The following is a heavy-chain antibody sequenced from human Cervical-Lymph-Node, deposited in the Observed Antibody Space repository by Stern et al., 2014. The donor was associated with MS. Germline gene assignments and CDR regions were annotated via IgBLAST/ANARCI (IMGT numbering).Heavy chain of an antibody. Sequence: QVQLVQSGAEVKRPGSSVKVSCKASGGTFSSYAISWVRQAPGEGLEWMGGIIPFLGMTNYVQRFQGRVTITADKSTTTAFMELSSLRSEDTAVYYCATRDMATVTNYYYGMDVWGQGTTVIVSS. CDR2: IIPFLGMT. V-gene: IGHV1-69*09. CDR1: GGTFSSYA. D-gene: IGHD5-24*01. CDR3: ATRDMATVTNYYYGMDV. J-gene: IGHJ6*02.